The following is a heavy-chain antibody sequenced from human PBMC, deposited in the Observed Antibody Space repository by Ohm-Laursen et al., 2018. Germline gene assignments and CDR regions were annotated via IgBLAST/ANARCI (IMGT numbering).Heavy chain of an antibody. D-gene: IGHD3-22*01. CDR3: AKLGLLYYYDSSGPDYYGMDV. CDR2: IKSKTDGGTT. Sequence: LRLSCAASGFTFTNAWMSWVRQAPGKGLEWVGRIKSKTDGGTTDYAAPVKGRFTISRDDSKNTLYLQMNSLRAEDTAVYYCAKLGLLYYYDSSGPDYYGMDVWGQGTTVTVSS. CDR1: GFTFTNAW. V-gene: IGHV3-15*01. J-gene: IGHJ6*02.